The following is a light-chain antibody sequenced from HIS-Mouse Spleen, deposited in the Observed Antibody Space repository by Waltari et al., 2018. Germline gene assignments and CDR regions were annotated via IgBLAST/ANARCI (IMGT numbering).Light chain of an antibody. Sequence: SALTQPAPVSGSPGQAITISCTGTRSDVGRSNLVSWYQQHPGKAPKLMIYEGSKRPSGVSNRFSGSKSGNTASLTISGLQAEDEADYYCCSYAGSSTFVVFGGGTKLTVL. CDR1: RSDVGRSNL. CDR3: CSYAGSSTFVV. V-gene: IGLV2-23*01. J-gene: IGLJ2*01. CDR2: EGS.